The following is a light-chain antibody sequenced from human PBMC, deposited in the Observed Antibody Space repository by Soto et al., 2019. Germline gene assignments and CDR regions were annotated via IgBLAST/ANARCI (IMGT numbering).Light chain of an antibody. CDR2: DVS. J-gene: IGLJ1*01. Sequence: QSVLTQPASVSGSPVQSITISCTGTSSDVGGYNYVSWYQQHPGKAPKLMIYDVSNRPSGVSNRFSGSKSGNTASLTISGLQAEDGADYYCSSYTSSSIFYVFGTGTKVTVL. V-gene: IGLV2-14*01. CDR1: SSDVGGYNY. CDR3: SSYTSSSIFYV.